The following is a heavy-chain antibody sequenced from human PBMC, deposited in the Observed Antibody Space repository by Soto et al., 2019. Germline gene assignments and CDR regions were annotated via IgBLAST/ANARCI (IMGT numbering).Heavy chain of an antibody. V-gene: IGHV1-69*06. CDR2: INPIFGTP. CDR3: ATVATTARFFDV. CDR1: GGTFSTYD. D-gene: IGHD1-1*01. J-gene: IGHJ2*01. Sequence: QVQLVQSVAEVKKPGSSVNVSCKASGGTFSTYDVSWVRQAPGQGLEWMGGINPIFGTPNYARNFQGRITITADRSTSTAYMELSSLRSEDTAFYYCATVATTARFFDVWGRGTLITVSS.